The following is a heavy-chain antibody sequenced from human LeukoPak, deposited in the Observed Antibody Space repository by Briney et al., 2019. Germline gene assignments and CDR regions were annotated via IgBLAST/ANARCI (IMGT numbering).Heavy chain of an antibody. Sequence: SGGSLRLPRAASGFTFSSYDMNWVRQAPGKGLEWVSYISPSSTRIGYAASVKGRFTISRDNSKNTLYLQMNSLRADDTAGYYCVKDPPMGRIMATGHFDSWGQGTLVVVSS. D-gene: IGHD2-8*01. CDR1: GFTFSSYD. CDR2: ISPSSTRI. CDR3: VKDPPMGRIMATGHFDS. V-gene: IGHV3-48*01. J-gene: IGHJ4*02.